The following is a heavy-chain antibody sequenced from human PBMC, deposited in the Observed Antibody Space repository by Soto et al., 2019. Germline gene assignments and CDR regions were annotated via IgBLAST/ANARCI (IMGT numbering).Heavy chain of an antibody. CDR1: GGSLSGYY. CDR2: FNHSGDT. D-gene: IGHD1-26*01. CDR3: ARHHVRGRTIAGADEF. J-gene: IGHJ4*02. Sequence: SETLSLTCAVYGGSLSGYYWSWIRQPPGKALEWIGEFNHSGDTNYNPSLKSRVSISADTSKNEVFLNLSSVTAADTAMYYCARHHVRGRTIAGADEFWGQGXLVTVSS. V-gene: IGHV4-34*01.